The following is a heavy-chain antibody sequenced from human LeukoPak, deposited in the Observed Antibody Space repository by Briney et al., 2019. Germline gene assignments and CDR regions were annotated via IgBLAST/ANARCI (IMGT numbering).Heavy chain of an antibody. CDR1: GFTFSSYS. Sequence: PGRSLRLSCAASGFTFSSYSMNWVRQAPGKGLEWVSSISSSSSYIYYADSVKGRFTISRDNAKNSLYLQMNSLRAEDTAVYYCARDSCSSTSCAVFDPWGQGTLVTVSS. CDR2: ISSSSSYI. D-gene: IGHD2-2*01. CDR3: ARDSCSSTSCAVFDP. V-gene: IGHV3-21*01. J-gene: IGHJ5*02.